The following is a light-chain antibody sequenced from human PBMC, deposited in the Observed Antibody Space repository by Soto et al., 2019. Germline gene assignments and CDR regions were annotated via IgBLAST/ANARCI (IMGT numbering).Light chain of an antibody. CDR1: ESVNSW. Sequence: IHMTQSPSILAASIGDTFNIACRASESVNSWLAWYQQRPGQAPNVLISKASHLERGVPSRFSGSGSATEFTLTITSLQPEDFATYYCQQYFSFPWTFGQGTKVDIK. V-gene: IGKV1-5*03. CDR3: QQYFSFPWT. CDR2: KAS. J-gene: IGKJ1*01.